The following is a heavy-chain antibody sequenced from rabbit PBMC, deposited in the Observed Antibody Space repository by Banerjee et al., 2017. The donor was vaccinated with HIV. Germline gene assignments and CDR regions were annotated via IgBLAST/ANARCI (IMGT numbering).Heavy chain of an antibody. CDR1: GFSFSNKAV. D-gene: IGHD1-1*01. CDR2: INAVTGKA. J-gene: IGHJ4*02. Sequence: QEQLVESGGGLVRPEGSLKLSCTASGFSFSNKAVMCWVRQAPGKGLQWIACINAVTGKAVYATWAKGRFTFSRASSTTVFLQMTSLTAADTATYFCARDLPEIIGWNFGFWGPGTLVTVS. V-gene: IGHV1S45*01. CDR3: ARDLPEIIGWNFGF.